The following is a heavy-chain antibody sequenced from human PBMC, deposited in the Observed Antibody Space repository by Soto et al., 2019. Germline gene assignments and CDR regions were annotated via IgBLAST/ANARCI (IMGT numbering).Heavy chain of an antibody. J-gene: IGHJ5*02. D-gene: IGHD6-19*01. CDR1: GGTIRSPDW. CDR2: IFQSGST. Sequence: SETLSLTCGVSGGTIRSPDWWTWVRQPPGKGLEWIGEIFQSGSTNYTPSLESRVTISVDKSKNQFPLTLTSVTAADTAVYFCARGRGRYSSGWSWFDPWGQGILVTAPQ. CDR3: ARGRGRYSSGWSWFDP. V-gene: IGHV4-4*02.